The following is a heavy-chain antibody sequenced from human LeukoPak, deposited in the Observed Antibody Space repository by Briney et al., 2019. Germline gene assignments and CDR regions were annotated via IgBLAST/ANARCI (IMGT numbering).Heavy chain of an antibody. CDR1: GFTFRVYA. J-gene: IGHJ4*02. Sequence: GGSLRLSCAASGFTFRVYAIHWVRQSPGKGLEWVAVTSYDGGHNFYADSVKGRFTISRDNSKNTLYLQMNSLKVEDTAVYYCARGKQFVSDYWGQGTLVTVSS. CDR3: ARGKQFVSDY. CDR2: TSYDGGHN. D-gene: IGHD6-6*01. V-gene: IGHV3-30*04.